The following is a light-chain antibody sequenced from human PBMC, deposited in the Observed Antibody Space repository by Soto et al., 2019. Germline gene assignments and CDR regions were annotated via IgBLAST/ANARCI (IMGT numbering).Light chain of an antibody. CDR3: CSYVGGTITNYV. Sequence: QSALTQPASASGSPGQSITISCNGTTADVGSSKFVSWYQQHPGKAPKLILYEATKRPAGVSNRFSGSKSGNTASLTISGLQPEDEADYYCCSYVGGTITNYVFGIGTKVTVL. CDR2: EAT. J-gene: IGLJ1*01. V-gene: IGLV2-23*01. CDR1: TADVGSSKF.